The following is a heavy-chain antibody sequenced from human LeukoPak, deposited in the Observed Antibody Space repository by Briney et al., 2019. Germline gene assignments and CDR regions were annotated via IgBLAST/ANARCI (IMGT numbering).Heavy chain of an antibody. CDR2: VYYTGRT. J-gene: IGHJ3*01. D-gene: IGHD3-3*01. V-gene: IGHV4-59*08. Sequence: SETLSLTCSVSDGSTTGYYWSWIRQPPGKGLESIAYVYYTGRTLYNPSLESRVTISVDTSKTQFSLTVTSVTAADTAVYYCARHMSVSYDVFDLWGRGTTVTVSS. CDR1: DGSTTGYY. CDR3: ARHMSVSYDVFDL.